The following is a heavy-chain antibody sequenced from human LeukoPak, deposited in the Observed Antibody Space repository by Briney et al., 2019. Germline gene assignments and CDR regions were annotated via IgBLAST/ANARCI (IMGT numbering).Heavy chain of an antibody. D-gene: IGHD3-16*01. Sequence: PSETLSLTCTVSGGSISSSSAYWGWIRQPPGKGLEWIGSIYYSKNTYYNPSLKSRVTMSVDTSKNQFSLKLSSVTAADTAVYYCARYGLAYTYDFWGQGTLVTVSS. J-gene: IGHJ4*02. CDR1: GGSISSSSAY. CDR3: ARYGLAYTYDF. CDR2: IYYSKNT. V-gene: IGHV4-39*07.